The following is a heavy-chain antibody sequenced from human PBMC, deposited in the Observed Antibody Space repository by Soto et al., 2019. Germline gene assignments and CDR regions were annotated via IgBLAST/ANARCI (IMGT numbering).Heavy chain of an antibody. J-gene: IGHJ6*02. CDR1: GFTFSSSA. Sequence: GGSLRLSCAVSGFTFSSSAMSWVRRAPGKGLEWVSGINGGDDSKHYAESVRGRFTISRDNSKNTLYLQMNSLKTEDTAVYYCTTGTIRFYGMDVWGQGTTVTVSS. CDR3: TTGTIRFYGMDV. V-gene: IGHV3-23*01. CDR2: INGGDDSK. D-gene: IGHD3-3*01.